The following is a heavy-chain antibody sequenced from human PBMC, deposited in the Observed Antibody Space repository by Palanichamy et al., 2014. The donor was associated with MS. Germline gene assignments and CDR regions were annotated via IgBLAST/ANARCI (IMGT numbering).Heavy chain of an antibody. CDR2: IYYSGST. Sequence: QVQLQESGPGLVKPSQTLSLTCTVSGGSISSGGYYWSWIRQHPGKGLEWIGYIYYSGSTYYNPPLKSRVTISVDTSKNQFSLKLSSVTAADTAVYYCARLEYSSSHQAGFAGIQGLGYFQHWGQGTLVTVSS. J-gene: IGHJ1*01. D-gene: IGHD6-6*01. CDR1: GGSISSGGYY. CDR3: ARLEYSSSHQAGFAGIQGLGYFQH. V-gene: IGHV4-31*03.